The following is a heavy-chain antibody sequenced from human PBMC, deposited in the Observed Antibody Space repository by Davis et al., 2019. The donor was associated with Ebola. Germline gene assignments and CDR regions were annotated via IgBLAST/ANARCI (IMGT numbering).Heavy chain of an antibody. CDR2: IKSKTDGGTT. D-gene: IGHD3-3*01. V-gene: IGHV3-15*07. CDR3: TTEDDFWSGYYYFDY. Sequence: GESLKISCAASGFTFSNAWMNWVRQAPGEGLEWVGRIKSKTDGGTTDYAAPVKGRFTISRDDSKNTLYLQMNSLKTEDTAVYYCTTEDDFWSGYYYFDYWGQGTLVTVSS. CDR1: GFTFSNAW. J-gene: IGHJ4*02.